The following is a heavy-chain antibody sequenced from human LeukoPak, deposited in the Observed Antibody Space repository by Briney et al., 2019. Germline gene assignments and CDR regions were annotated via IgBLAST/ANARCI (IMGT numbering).Heavy chain of an antibody. CDR2: INEDGGEE. J-gene: IGHJ6*03. D-gene: IGHD3-3*01. CDR1: GFIFSAYW. Sequence: PGGSLRLSCVGSGFIFSAYWMAWVRQAPGKGPEWVANINEDGGEERYVDSVRGRFTISRDNSKNTLYLQMNSLRAEDTAVYYCAKDAGSYYDFWSGYPTYYMDVWGKGTTVTVSS. V-gene: IGHV3-7*01. CDR3: AKDAGSYYDFWSGYPTYYMDV.